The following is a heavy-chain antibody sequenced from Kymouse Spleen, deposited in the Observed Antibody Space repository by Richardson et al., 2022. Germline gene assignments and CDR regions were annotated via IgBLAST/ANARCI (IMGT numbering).Heavy chain of an antibody. D-gene: IGHD1-20*01. Sequence: QVQLQQWGAGLLKPSETLSLTCAVYGGSFSGYYWSWIRQPPGKGLEWIGEINHSGSTNYNPSLKSRVTISVDTSKNQFSLKLSSVTAADTAVYYCARGRYNWNGDYWGQGTLVTVSS. CDR2: INHSGST. CDR1: GGSFSGYY. J-gene: IGHJ4*02. CDR3: ARGRYNWNGDY. V-gene: IGHV4-34*01.